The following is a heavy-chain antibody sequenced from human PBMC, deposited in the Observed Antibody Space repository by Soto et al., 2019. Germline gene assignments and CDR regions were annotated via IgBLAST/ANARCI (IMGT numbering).Heavy chain of an antibody. CDR2: ISGSGGST. Sequence: SLRLSCAASGFTFSSYAMSWVRQAPGKGLEWVTAISGSGGSTYYADSVKGRFTISRDNSKNTLYLQMNSLRAEDTAVYYCAKGIVLVPAALGSYYYYYGMDVWGQGTTVTASS. J-gene: IGHJ6*02. CDR3: AKGIVLVPAALGSYYYYYGMDV. V-gene: IGHV3-23*01. CDR1: GFTFSSYA. D-gene: IGHD2-2*01.